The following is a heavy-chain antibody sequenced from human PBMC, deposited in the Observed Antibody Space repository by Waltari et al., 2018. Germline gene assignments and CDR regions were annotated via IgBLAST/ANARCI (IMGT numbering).Heavy chain of an antibody. J-gene: IGHJ6*02. CDR1: GGTFSSYA. D-gene: IGHD6-13*01. CDR2: IIPIFGTA. V-gene: IGHV1-69*05. CDR3: AKEQQLTTRYYYYGMDV. Sequence: QVQLVQSGAEVKKPGSSVKVSCKASGGTFSSYAISWVRQAPGQGLEWMGGIIPIFGTANYAQKFQCRVTITTDESTSTAYMELSSLRSEDTAVYYCAKEQQLTTRYYYYGMDVWGQGTTVTVSS.